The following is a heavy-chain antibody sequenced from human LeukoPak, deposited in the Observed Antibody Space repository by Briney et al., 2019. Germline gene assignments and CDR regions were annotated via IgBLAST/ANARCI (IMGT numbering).Heavy chain of an antibody. CDR3: VRGRGDYYDSSGGYYFDF. Sequence: SETLSLTCTVSGGSISTGGYYWSWIRQHPEKGLEWIGYIYYSGSTYYNPSLKSRVTISEDTSTNQFSLKLSSVTAADTAVYYCVRGRGDYYDSSGGYYFDFWGQGTLVTVSS. D-gene: IGHD3-22*01. J-gene: IGHJ4*02. CDR2: IYYSGST. CDR1: GGSISTGGYY. V-gene: IGHV4-31*03.